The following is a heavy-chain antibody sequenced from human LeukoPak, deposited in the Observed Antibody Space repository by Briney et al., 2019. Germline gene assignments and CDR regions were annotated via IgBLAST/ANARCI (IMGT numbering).Heavy chain of an antibody. D-gene: IGHD3-22*01. Sequence: SETLSLTCTVSGGSISSGGYYWSWIRQPPGKGLEWIGYIYHSGSTYYNPSLRSRVTISVDRSKNQFSLKLSSVTAADTAVYYCARETNSSGYLYWGQGTLVTVSS. CDR2: IYHSGST. CDR1: GGSISSGGYY. CDR3: ARETNSSGYLY. J-gene: IGHJ4*02. V-gene: IGHV4-30-2*01.